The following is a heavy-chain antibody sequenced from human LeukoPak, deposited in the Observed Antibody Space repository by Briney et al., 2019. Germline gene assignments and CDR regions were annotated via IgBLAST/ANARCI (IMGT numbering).Heavy chain of an antibody. D-gene: IGHD3-22*01. CDR2: INHSGST. Sequence: SETLSLTCAVYGGSFSGYYWSWIRQPPGNGLEWIGEINHSGSTNYNPSLKSRVTISVDTSKNQFSLKLSSVTAADTAVYYCARGKVDSSGYYQPHYFDYWGQGTLVTVSS. CDR3: ARGKVDSSGYYQPHYFDY. V-gene: IGHV4-34*01. J-gene: IGHJ4*02. CDR1: GGSFSGYY.